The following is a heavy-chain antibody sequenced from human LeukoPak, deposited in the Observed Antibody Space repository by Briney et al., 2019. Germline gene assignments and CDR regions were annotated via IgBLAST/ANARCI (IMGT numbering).Heavy chain of an antibody. J-gene: IGHJ2*01. CDR1: GFTFRSYD. V-gene: IGHV3-13*01. CDR3: ARAAYSSTWYSRYFDL. CDR2: IGTAGEI. Sequence: QAGGSLRLSCAASGFTFRSYDMHWVRQATGKGLEWVSGIGTAGEIYYPGSVKGRFTISRENAKNSLYLQMNSLRAGDTAVYYCARAAYSSTWYSRYFDLWGRGTLVTVSS. D-gene: IGHD6-13*01.